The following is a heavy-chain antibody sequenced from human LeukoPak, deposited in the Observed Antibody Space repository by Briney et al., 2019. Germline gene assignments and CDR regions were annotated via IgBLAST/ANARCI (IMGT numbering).Heavy chain of an antibody. CDR3: ARGSARGDYGDYESYYYYMDV. J-gene: IGHJ6*03. D-gene: IGHD4-17*01. CDR1: GGSISSSFYY. Sequence: SETLSLTCTVSGGSISSSFYYWGWIRQPPGKGLEWIGSIYYSGSTYYNPSLKSRVTISIDTSKNQFSLKLSSVTAADTAVYYCARGSARGDYGDYESYYYYMDVWGKGTTVTVSS. V-gene: IGHV4-39*07. CDR2: IYYSGST.